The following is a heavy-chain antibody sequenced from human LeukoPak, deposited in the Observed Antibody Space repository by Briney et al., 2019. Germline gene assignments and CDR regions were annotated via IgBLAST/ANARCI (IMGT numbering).Heavy chain of an antibody. CDR3: ARLGSMVTESVVTAAEVPI. J-gene: IGHJ3*02. D-gene: IGHD2-21*02. CDR1: GGPFSSYA. Sequence: SVKVSCKASGGPFSSYAISWVRQAPGQGLEWMGGIIPIFGTANYAQKFQGRVTITTDESTSTAYMELSSLRSEDTAVYYCARLGSMVTESVVTAAEVPIWGQGTMVTVSS. CDR2: IIPIFGTA. V-gene: IGHV1-69*05.